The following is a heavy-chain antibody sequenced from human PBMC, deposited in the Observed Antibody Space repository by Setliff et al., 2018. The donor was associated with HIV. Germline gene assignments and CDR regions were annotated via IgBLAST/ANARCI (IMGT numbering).Heavy chain of an antibody. CDR3: ARGHYFKDV. CDR2: ISRSGSTI. D-gene: IGHD3-22*01. CDR1: GFTFRSYE. Sequence: PGGSLRLSCAASGFTFRSYEMNWVRQAPGKGLEWVSYISRSGSTIHYADSVKGRFTISRDNAKNSLYLQMNSLRAEDTAVYRCARGHYFKDVWGQGTTVTVSS. J-gene: IGHJ6*02. V-gene: IGHV3-48*03.